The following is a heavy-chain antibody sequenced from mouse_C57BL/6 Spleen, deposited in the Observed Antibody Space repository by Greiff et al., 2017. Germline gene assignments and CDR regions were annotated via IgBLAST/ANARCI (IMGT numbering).Heavy chain of an antibody. Sequence: QVQLQKPGAELVRPGTSVKLSCKASGYTFTSYWMHWVKQRPGQGLEWIGVIDPSDSYTNYNQKFKGKATLTVDTSSSTAYMQLSSLTSEDSAVYYCARGDYDWFAYWGQGTLVTVSA. V-gene: IGHV1-59*01. CDR2: IDPSDSYT. D-gene: IGHD2-4*01. CDR3: ARGDYDWFAY. CDR1: GYTFTSYW. J-gene: IGHJ3*01.